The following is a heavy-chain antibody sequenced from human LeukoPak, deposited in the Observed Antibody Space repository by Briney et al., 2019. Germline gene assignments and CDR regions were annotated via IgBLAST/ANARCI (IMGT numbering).Heavy chain of an antibody. J-gene: IGHJ6*02. Sequence: PGRSLRLSCAASGFTFDDYAMHWVRQAPGKGLEWVSGISWNSGSIGYADSVKGRFTISRDNAKNSLYLQMNSLRAEDTALYYCAKDSEGGMDVWGQGTTVTVSS. CDR3: AKDSEGGMDV. CDR1: GFTFDDYA. CDR2: ISWNSGSI. V-gene: IGHV3-9*01.